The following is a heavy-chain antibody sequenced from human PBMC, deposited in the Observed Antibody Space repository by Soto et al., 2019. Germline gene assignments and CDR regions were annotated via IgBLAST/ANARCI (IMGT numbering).Heavy chain of an antibody. V-gene: IGHV2-70*01. D-gene: IGHD6-6*01. CDR1: GFSLSTSGMC. CDR3: ARSRGGSSSEHYYYYGMDA. Sequence: SGPTLVNPTQTLTLTCTFSGFSLSTSGMCVSWIRQPPGKALEWLALIDWDDDKYYSTSLKTRLTISKDTSKNQVVLTMTNMDPVDTATYYCARSRGGSSSEHYYYYGMDAWGQGTTVTVSS. J-gene: IGHJ6*02. CDR2: IDWDDDK.